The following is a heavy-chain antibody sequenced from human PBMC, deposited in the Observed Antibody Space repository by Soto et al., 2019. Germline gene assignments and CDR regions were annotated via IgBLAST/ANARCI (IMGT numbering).Heavy chain of an antibody. D-gene: IGHD2-15*01. Sequence: GGSLRLSCAASGFSFRTYTMSWVRQAPGKGLEWLSVISGSGGSPSYADSVQGRFVISRDNARNTLYLHMNSLRAEDTAMYYCAKARFTTPDCYVPVYWGRGTLVTVSS. CDR3: AKARFTTPDCYVPVY. V-gene: IGHV3-23*01. CDR2: ISGSGGSP. CDR1: GFSFRTYT. J-gene: IGHJ4*02.